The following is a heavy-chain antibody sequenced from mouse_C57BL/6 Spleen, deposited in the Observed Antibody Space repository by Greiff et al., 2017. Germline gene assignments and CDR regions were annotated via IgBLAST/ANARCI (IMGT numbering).Heavy chain of an antibody. CDR2: ISSGSSTI. Sequence: EVQGVESGGGLVKPGGSLKLSCAASGFTFSDYGMHWVRQAPEKGLEWVAYISSGSSTIYYADTVKGRFTISRDNAKNTLFLQMTSLRSEDTAMYYCARPGYDSYLAWFAYWGQGTLVTVSA. CDR3: ARPGYDSYLAWFAY. J-gene: IGHJ3*01. D-gene: IGHD2-3*01. CDR1: GFTFSDYG. V-gene: IGHV5-17*01.